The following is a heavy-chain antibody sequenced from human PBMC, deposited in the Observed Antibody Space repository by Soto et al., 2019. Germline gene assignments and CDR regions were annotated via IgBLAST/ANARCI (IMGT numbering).Heavy chain of an antibody. V-gene: IGHV1-69*12. D-gene: IGHD2-2*01. Sequence: QVQLVQSGAEVKKPGSSVKVSCKTSGGTFSSYAISWVRQAPGQGLEWMGGIIPIFDTANYAQRFQGRVTITVDESTSTAYMALSLLRSAHTAAYYRVRHDCISSSSYYYYYYILDVWGQGTTVTVSS. CDR2: IIPIFDTA. CDR3: VRHDCISSSSYYYYYYILDV. CDR1: GGTFSSYA. J-gene: IGHJ6*02.